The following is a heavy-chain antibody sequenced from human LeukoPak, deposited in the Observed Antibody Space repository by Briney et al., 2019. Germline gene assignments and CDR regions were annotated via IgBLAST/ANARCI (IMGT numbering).Heavy chain of an antibody. J-gene: IGHJ4*02. CDR1: GFTFNNYA. CDR3: AKVFIVKWGVRV. Sequence: PGGSLRLSCAASGFTFNNYAMSWVRQAPGKGLEWVSAISGSGATTYYADSVKGRFTISRDNSKNTLYLQMNRLSAEDTAAYYCAKVFIVKWGVRVWGQGTLVTVSS. CDR2: ISGSGATT. V-gene: IGHV3-23*01. D-gene: IGHD6-19*01.